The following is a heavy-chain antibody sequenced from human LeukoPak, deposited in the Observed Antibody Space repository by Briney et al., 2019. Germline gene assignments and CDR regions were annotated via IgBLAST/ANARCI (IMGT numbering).Heavy chain of an antibody. Sequence: SVKVSCKASGGTFSSYAISWVRQAPGQGLEWMGGIIPIFGTANYAQKFQGRVTITADKSTSTAYMELSSLRSEDTAVYYCARRYCSSTSCKRSDYYYYYMDVWGKGTTVTVSS. CDR3: ARRYCSSTSCKRSDYYYYYMDV. D-gene: IGHD2-2*01. J-gene: IGHJ6*03. CDR1: GGTFSSYA. CDR2: IIPIFGTA. V-gene: IGHV1-69*06.